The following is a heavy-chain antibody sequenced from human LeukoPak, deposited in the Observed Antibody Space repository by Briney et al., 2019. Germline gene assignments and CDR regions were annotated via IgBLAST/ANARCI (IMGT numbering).Heavy chain of an antibody. Sequence: ASVTVSCKASGYTFTGYYMHWVRQAPGQGLEWMGWINPNSGGTNYAQKFQGRVTMTRDTSISTAYMELSRLRSDDTAVYYCARGLVVVTAPRGWFDPWGQGTLVTVSS. CDR1: GYTFTGYY. D-gene: IGHD2-21*02. V-gene: IGHV1-2*02. CDR3: ARGLVVVTAPRGWFDP. CDR2: INPNSGGT. J-gene: IGHJ5*02.